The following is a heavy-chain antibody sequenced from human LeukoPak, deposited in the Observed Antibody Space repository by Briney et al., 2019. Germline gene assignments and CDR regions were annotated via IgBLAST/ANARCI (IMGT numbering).Heavy chain of an antibody. Sequence: SGGSLRLSCAASGFTFSTYWMHWVRQAPGKGLVWVSRINSDGSSTSYADSVKGRFTISRDNAKNTLYLQMNSLRAEDTAVYYCARGDFLEWLFQEDYWGQGTLSPSPQ. J-gene: IGHJ4*02. CDR3: ARGDFLEWLFQEDY. V-gene: IGHV3-74*01. D-gene: IGHD3-3*01. CDR1: GFTFSTYW. CDR2: INSDGSST.